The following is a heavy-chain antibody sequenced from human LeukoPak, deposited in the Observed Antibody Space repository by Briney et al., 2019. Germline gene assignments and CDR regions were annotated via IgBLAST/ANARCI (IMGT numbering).Heavy chain of an antibody. D-gene: IGHD5-12*01. CDR2: ISSSSSYI. J-gene: IGHJ4*02. V-gene: IGHV3-21*01. CDR1: GFTFSSYS. Sequence: GGSLRLSCAASGFTFSSYSMNWVRQAPGKGLEWVSSISSSSSYINYADSVRGRFTISRDNAKNSLYLHMNSLRAEDTAVYSCTRGGGYSGYHSYYFDYWGQGTLVTVSS. CDR3: TRGGGYSGYHSYYFDY.